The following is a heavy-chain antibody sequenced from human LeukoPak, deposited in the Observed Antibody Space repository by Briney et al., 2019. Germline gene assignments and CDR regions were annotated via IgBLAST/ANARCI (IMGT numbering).Heavy chain of an antibody. V-gene: IGHV1-69*05. CDR2: IIPIFGTA. J-gene: IGHJ4*02. Sequence: VASVKVSCKASGGTFSSYAISWVRQAPGRGLEWMGGIIPIFGTANYAQKFQGRVTITTDESTSTAYMELSSLRSEDTAVYYCARERYDSSGYYLAPFDYWGREPWSPSPQ. CDR1: GGTFSSYA. CDR3: ARERYDSSGYYLAPFDY. D-gene: IGHD3-22*01.